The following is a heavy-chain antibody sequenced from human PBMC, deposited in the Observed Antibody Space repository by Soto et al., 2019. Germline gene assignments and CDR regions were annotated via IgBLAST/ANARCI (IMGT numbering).Heavy chain of an antibody. CDR2: ISYDGSNK. J-gene: IGHJ4*02. Sequence: QVQLVESGGGVVQPGRSLRLSCAASGFTFSTYSIHWVRQAPGKGLEWVAVISYDGSNKYYADSVKGRFTISRDNSKNTLYLQMNSLRAEDTAVYYCARGSIYDVGYWGQGTLVAVSS. CDR1: GFTFSTYS. D-gene: IGHD1-26*01. V-gene: IGHV3-30-3*01. CDR3: ARGSIYDVGY.